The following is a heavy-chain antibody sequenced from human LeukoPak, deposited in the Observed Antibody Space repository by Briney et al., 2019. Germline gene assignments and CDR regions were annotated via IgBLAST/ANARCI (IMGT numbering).Heavy chain of an antibody. CDR3: TTATSY. J-gene: IGHJ4*02. CDR2: ITSKTYSETT. V-gene: IGHV3-15*01. CDR1: GFTFSNAW. Sequence: RGSLRLSCAASGFTFSNAWMSWVRQAPGKGLEWVGRITSKTYSETTDYPAPVKGRFTISRDDSKNTVYLEMNSLETEDTAVYYCTTATSYWGQGSLVTVSS.